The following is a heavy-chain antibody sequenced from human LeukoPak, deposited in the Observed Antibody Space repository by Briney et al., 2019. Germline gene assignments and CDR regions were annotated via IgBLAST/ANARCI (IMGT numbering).Heavy chain of an antibody. V-gene: IGHV3-23*01. J-gene: IGHJ5*02. CDR2: ISGSAGGT. CDR3: ARGPRNDP. Sequence: GGSLRLSCVVSGITLSNYGMSWVRQAPGKGLEWVSGISGSAGGTNYADSVKGRFTISRDNSKNTLYLQMNSLRAEDTAVYFCARGPRNDPWGQGTLVTVSS. CDR1: GITLSNYG. D-gene: IGHD1-14*01.